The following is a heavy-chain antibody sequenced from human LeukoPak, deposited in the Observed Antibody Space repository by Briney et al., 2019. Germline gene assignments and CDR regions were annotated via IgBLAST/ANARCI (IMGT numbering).Heavy chain of an antibody. CDR3: ATRKERDYFYMDL. Sequence: SETLSLTCTVSGGSISSSSYYWGWIRQPPGMGLDWLGIIYFSGSTLYNPSLNSRVTISLDRSQNQFSLSLTSVTAADTAMYYCATRKERDYFYMDLWGKGTTVTVSS. V-gene: IGHV4-39*07. J-gene: IGHJ6*03. CDR2: IYFSGST. CDR1: GGSISSSSYY.